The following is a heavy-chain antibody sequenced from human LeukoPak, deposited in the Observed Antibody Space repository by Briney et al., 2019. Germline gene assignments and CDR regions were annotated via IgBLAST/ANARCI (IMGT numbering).Heavy chain of an antibody. J-gene: IGHJ4*02. V-gene: IGHV3-11*01. CDR1: GFTFSEYY. CDR2: IISSGSNT. CDR3: ACLGGY. D-gene: IGHD3-16*01. Sequence: GRSLRPSCPPSGFTFSEYYTSWIRQAPGEGREWDSYIISSGSNTNHTDSRTDRFTISRDKATNSMYLQMNSLRAEDTAVCYCACLGGYWGQGTLVTVSS.